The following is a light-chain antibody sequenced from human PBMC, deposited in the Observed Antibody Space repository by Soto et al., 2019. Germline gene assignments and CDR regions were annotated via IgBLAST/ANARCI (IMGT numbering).Light chain of an antibody. CDR3: QQYDSSPPT. J-gene: IGKJ1*01. CDR2: GAS. CDR1: QSVSANY. Sequence: EIVLTQSPGTLSLSPGERATLSCRASQSVSANYLAWYQQKPGQAPRFLIYGASSRATGIPDRFSGSGSGTDFTLTISRLEPEDFSVYYCQQYDSSPPTFGQGTKVEIK. V-gene: IGKV3-20*01.